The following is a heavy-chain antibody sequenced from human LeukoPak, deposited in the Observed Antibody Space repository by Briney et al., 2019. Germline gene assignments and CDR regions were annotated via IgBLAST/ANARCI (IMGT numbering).Heavy chain of an antibody. V-gene: IGHV1-2*02. Sequence: ASVKFSCKASGYTFTGYYMHWVRQAPGQGLEWMGWINPNSGGTNYAQKFQGRVTMTRDTSISTAYMELSRLRSDDTAVYYCARVSYSSSWYLGYWGQGTLVTVSS. D-gene: IGHD6-13*01. CDR3: ARVSYSSSWYLGY. CDR1: GYTFTGYY. CDR2: INPNSGGT. J-gene: IGHJ4*02.